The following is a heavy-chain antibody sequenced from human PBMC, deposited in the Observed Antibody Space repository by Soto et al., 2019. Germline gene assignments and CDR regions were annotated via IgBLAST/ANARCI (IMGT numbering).Heavy chain of an antibody. J-gene: IGHJ6*02. CDR1: GFTFSSYG. Sequence: GGSLRLSCAASGFTFSSYGMHWVRQAPGKGLEWVAVIWYDGSNKYYADSVKGRFTISRDNSKNTLYLQMNSLRAEDTAVYYCARDLLSYGYYYYGMDVWGQGTTVTAP. CDR2: IWYDGSNK. V-gene: IGHV3-33*01. CDR3: ARDLLSYGYYYYGMDV. D-gene: IGHD5-18*01.